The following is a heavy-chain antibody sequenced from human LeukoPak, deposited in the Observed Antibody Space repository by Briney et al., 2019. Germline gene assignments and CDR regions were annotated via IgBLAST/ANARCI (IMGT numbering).Heavy chain of an antibody. V-gene: IGHV4-59*01. J-gene: IGHJ6*03. CDR1: GGSISSYY. Sequence: SETLSLTCTVSGGSISSYYWSWIRQSPGKGLEWIGYINYSGSTIYNPSLQSRVTISVDTSKNQFSLKLSSVTAAETAVYHCAREGRYRYGYNEYHSYMDIWGKGTTVTVSS. CDR2: INYSGST. D-gene: IGHD5-18*01. CDR3: AREGRYRYGYNEYHSYMDI.